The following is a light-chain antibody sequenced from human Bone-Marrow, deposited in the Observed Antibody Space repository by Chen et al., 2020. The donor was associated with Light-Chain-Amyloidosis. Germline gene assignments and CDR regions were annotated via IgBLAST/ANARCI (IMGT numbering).Light chain of an antibody. Sequence: SYELTQPPSLSVSPGQTARITCSGDDLPTKYAYWYQQKPGQAPVLVIHRDTEMPSGISERFSGSRSGTTATLTISGVQAEDEADYHCQSADSSGTYEVIFGGGTKLTVL. J-gene: IGLJ2*01. V-gene: IGLV3-25*03. CDR3: QSADSSGTYEVI. CDR2: RDT. CDR1: DLPTKY.